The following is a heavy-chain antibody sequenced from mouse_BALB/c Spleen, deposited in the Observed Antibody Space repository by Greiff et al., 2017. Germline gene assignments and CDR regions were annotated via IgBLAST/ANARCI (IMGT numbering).Heavy chain of an antibody. CDR1: GYTFTSYN. D-gene: IGHD2-4*01. CDR3: ASPYDYDGAWFAY. V-gene: IGHV1-12*01. Sequence: QVQLQQPGAELVKPGASVKMSCKASGYTFTSYNMHWVKQTPGQGLEWIGAIYPGNGDTSYNQKFKGKATLTADKSSSTAYMQLSSLTSEDSAVYYCASPYDYDGAWFAYWGQGTLVTVSA. J-gene: IGHJ3*01. CDR2: IYPGNGDT.